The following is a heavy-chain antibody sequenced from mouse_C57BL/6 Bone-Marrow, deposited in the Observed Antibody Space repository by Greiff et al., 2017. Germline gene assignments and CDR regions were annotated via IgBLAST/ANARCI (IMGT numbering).Heavy chain of an antibody. CDR3: ARSKNWDSWCAY. J-gene: IGHJ3*01. CDR1: GYAFTNYL. CDR2: FNPGSGGT. D-gene: IGHD4-1*01. V-gene: IGHV1-54*01. Sequence: QVQLQQSGAELVRPGTSVKVSCKASGYAFTNYLIEWVKQRPGQGLEWIGVFNPGSGGTNYNEKFKGKATLTADKSSSTAYMQLSSLTSEDSAVYFCARSKNWDSWCAYWGQGTLVTVSA.